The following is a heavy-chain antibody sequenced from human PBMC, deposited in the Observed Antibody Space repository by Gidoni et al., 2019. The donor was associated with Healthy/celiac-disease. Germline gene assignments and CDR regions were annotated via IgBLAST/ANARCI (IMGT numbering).Heavy chain of an antibody. V-gene: IGHV1-18*01. D-gene: IGHD3-10*01. J-gene: IGHJ4*02. CDR1: GYTFTSYG. CDR2: ISAYNGNP. Sequence: QVQLVQSGAEVKKPGASVKVSCKASGYTFTSYGISWVRQAPGQGLEWMGWISAYNGNPNYAQKLQGRVTVTTDTSTSTAYMGMRSMRSDDTAVYYCAGGGGITMVRGVIITGDFDYWGQGTLVTVSS. CDR3: AGGGGITMVRGVIITGDFDY.